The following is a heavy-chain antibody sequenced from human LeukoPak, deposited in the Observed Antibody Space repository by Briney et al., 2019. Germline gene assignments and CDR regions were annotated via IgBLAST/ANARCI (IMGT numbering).Heavy chain of an antibody. CDR2: IKKDGSEK. J-gene: IGHJ4*02. CDR1: GFTFGSYL. CDR3: ARERRGLRSPRFGESPRFDS. D-gene: IGHD3-10*01. Sequence: GGSLRLSCTASGFTFGSYLMSWVRLTPGKGLEWVANIKKDGSEKYYVDSVKGRFTISRDDAKNSLYLQMNSLRAEDTAVYYCARERRGLRSPRFGESPRFDSWGQGTLVTVSS. V-gene: IGHV3-7*04.